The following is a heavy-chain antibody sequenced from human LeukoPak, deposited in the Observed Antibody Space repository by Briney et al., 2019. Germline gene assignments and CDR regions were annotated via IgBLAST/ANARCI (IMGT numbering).Heavy chain of an antibody. D-gene: IGHD5-18*01. CDR3: ARDPSRGYSYGYADY. CDR1: GFSFGSYW. CDR2: IMRDGSEK. V-gene: IGHV3-7*01. J-gene: IGHJ4*02. Sequence: QSGGSLSLTCAASGFSFGSYWMNWVRQSPGKGLEWVANIMRDGSEKYYVDSVKGRFTISRDNAKNSLYLQMNGLRAEDTAVYYCARDPSRGYSYGYADYWGQGSLVTVSS.